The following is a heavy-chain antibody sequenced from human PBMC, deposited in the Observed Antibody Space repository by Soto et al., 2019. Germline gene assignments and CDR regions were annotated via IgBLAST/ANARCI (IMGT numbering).Heavy chain of an antibody. J-gene: IGHJ4*02. Sequence: QVVLQESGPGLVAPSQTLSLTCTVSGGSIDSGGFYWGWIRQHPGRGLECLGYINYTGTTYYNPALQSRLSISLDTSNNDFSLRLNSLTAADTAVYYCAIMGRVCRRSGCFGNYFASWGQGTLVTVSS. CDR1: GGSIDSGGFY. V-gene: IGHV4-31*03. CDR3: AIMGRVCRRSGCFGNYFAS. D-gene: IGHD2-15*01. CDR2: INYTGTT.